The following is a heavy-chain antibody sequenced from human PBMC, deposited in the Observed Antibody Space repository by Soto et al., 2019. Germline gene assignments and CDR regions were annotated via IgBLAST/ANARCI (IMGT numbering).Heavy chain of an antibody. V-gene: IGHV3-15*01. CDR3: TTYDYIWGSYRYRSAY. CDR1: GLSSSESW. J-gene: IGHJ4*02. Sequence: VQLVESGGGLVKPGGSLRLSCEASGLSSSESWLTWVAKAPGKGLSGVALVKSKADGGTTDYTAPVEGRFTISRDDSENTLYLQMNSLKTEDTAVYYCTTYDYIWGSYRYRSAYWGQGTLVTVSS. CDR2: VKSKADGGTT. D-gene: IGHD3-16*02.